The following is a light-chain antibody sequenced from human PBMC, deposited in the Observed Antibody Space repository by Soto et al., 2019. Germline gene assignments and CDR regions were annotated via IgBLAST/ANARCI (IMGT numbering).Light chain of an antibody. CDR3: SSYTSSLYV. CDR1: SSGVGGYNY. Sequence: QSVLTQPASVSGSPGHSITISCTGTSSGVGGYNYVSWYQQHPGKAPKLMIYDVSNRPSGVSNRFSGSKSGNTASLTISGLQAEDEADYYCSSYTSSLYVFGTGTKVTVL. CDR2: DVS. V-gene: IGLV2-14*01. J-gene: IGLJ1*01.